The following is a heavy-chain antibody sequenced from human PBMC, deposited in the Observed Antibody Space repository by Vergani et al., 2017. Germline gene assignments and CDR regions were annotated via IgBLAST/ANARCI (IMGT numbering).Heavy chain of an antibody. CDR3: ARMRGYDEGDAFRIGYFDA. CDR1: GGSFSTGGQS. J-gene: IGHJ4*02. D-gene: IGHD3-22*01. Sequence: QVQLQESGPGLVKPSQTLSLTCTVSGGSFSTGGQSWTWLRQSAGKGLEWIGRIYTSGATNYNPSLRSRASMSVDGAKKQFSLKLTSVTAADTAVYYCARMRGYDEGDAFRIGYFDAWGPGILVTVSS. V-gene: IGHV4-61*02. CDR2: IYTSGAT.